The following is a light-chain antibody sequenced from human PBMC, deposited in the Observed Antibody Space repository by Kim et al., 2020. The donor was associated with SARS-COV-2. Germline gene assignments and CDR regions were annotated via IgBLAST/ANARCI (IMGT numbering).Light chain of an antibody. J-gene: IGLJ2*01. Sequence: QSVLTQPPSASGTPGQRVTISCSGSSSNIGSNYVYWYQQLPGTATKLLIYRNNQRPSGFPDRFSGSKSGTSTSLAISELRSEDEADYYFAAWEDSLTGVVFGAGTQVTVL. CDR3: AAWEDSLTGVV. V-gene: IGLV1-47*01. CDR1: SSNIGSNY. CDR2: RNN.